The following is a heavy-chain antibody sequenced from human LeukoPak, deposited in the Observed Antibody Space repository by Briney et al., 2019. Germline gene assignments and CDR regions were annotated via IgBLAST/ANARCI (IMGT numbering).Heavy chain of an antibody. CDR2: INPSGGST. V-gene: IGHV1-46*01. CDR3: ARDSPPGTYYYDSSGYYLDY. J-gene: IGHJ4*02. D-gene: IGHD3-22*01. CDR1: GYTFTSYY. Sequence: ASVKVSCKAPGYTFTSYYMHWVRQAPGQGLEWMGIINPSGGSTSYAQKFQGRVTMTRDTSTSTVYMELSSLRSEDTAVYYCARDSPPGTYYYDSSGYYLDYWGQGTLVTVSS.